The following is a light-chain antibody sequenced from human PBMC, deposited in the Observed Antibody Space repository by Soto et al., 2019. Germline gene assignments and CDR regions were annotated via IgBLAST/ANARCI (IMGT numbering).Light chain of an antibody. CDR2: LGS. V-gene: IGKV2-28*01. CDR1: QSLLHSNGYNY. J-gene: IGKJ1*01. CDR3: KNCLQTPQT. Sequence: DIVMTQSPLSLPVTPGEPASISCRSSQSLLHSNGYNYLDWYLQKPGQSPQLLIYLGSHRASGVPDRFSGSGSGTDFTLKISRVEAEDVGVCYCKNCLQTPQTFGQGTKVDI.